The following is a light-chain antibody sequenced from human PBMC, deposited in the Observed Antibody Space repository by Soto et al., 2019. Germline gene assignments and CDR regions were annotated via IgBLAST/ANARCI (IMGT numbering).Light chain of an antibody. J-gene: IGLJ1*01. CDR3: SSYTTSNTRQIV. V-gene: IGLV2-14*03. CDR1: SSDVGGYNY. CDR2: DVS. Sequence: QSVLTQPASVSGSPEESITISCNGTSSDVGGYNYVSWYQHHPGKAPKLIIYDVSNRPSGVSIRFSASKSDNTASLTISGLQPEDEADYHCSSYTTSNTRQIVFGTGTKVTVL.